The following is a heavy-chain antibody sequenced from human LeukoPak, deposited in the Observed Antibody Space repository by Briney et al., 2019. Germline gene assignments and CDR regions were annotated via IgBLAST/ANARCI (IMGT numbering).Heavy chain of an antibody. CDR2: ISGSSSAI. CDR3: AREMATIDVFDY. V-gene: IGHV3-48*01. D-gene: IGHD5-24*01. J-gene: IGHJ4*02. Sequence: PGGSLRLSCAASEFTFSSYSMNWVRQAPGKGLEWVSYISGSSSAIYYADSVKGRFTISRDNAKNSLYLQMNSLGAEDTAVYYCAREMATIDVFDYWGQGTLVTVSS. CDR1: EFTFSSYS.